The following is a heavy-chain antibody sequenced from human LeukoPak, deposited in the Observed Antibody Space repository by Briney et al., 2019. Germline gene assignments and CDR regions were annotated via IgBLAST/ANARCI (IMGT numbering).Heavy chain of an antibody. CDR1: GFTLSSYS. CDR3: ARVDSGSACAS. D-gene: IGHD6-19*01. V-gene: IGHV3-64*01. CDR2: ISRNGRNT. Sequence: GGSLRLSCAASGFTLSSYSMHRVRQAPGKGLEFVSAISRNGRNTYYGNSVKGRFTISRDISKNTLHLQMGSLRPEDMAVYYCARVDSGSACASWGQGILVTVSS. J-gene: IGHJ1*01.